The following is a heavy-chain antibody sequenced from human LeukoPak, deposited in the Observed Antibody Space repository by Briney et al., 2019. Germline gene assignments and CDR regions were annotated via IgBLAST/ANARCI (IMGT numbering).Heavy chain of an antibody. J-gene: IGHJ6*02. CDR1: GGSVSSGSYY. CDR2: IYYSGST. V-gene: IGHV4-61*01. D-gene: IGHD3-22*01. CDR3: ARAVVYHDSSGYYYYGMDV. Sequence: SETLSLTCTVSGGSVSSGSYYWSWIRQPPGKGLEWIGYIYYSGSTNYNPSLKSRVTISVDTSKNQFSLKLSSVTAADTAVYYCARAVVYHDSSGYYYYGMDVWGQGTTVTVSS.